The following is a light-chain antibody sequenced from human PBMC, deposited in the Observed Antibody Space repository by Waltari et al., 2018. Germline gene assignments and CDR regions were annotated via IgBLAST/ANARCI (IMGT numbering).Light chain of an antibody. J-gene: IGLJ1*01. CDR1: SSDVGTYDY. Sequence: QSALTQPASVSGSPGQSITISCTGTSSDVGTYDYVSWYQQHPGKAPKLMIYDVTKRPSGIANRFSGSKSGNTASRTISGLQAEDEADYYGSSYTTSSTVYVFGTGTKVTVL. CDR2: DVT. CDR3: SSYTTSSTVYV. V-gene: IGLV2-14*03.